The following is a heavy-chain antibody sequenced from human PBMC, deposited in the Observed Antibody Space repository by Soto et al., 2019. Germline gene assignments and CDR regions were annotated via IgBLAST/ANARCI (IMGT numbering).Heavy chain of an antibody. CDR1: GFTFSSYG. J-gene: IGHJ6*02. D-gene: IGHD5-18*01. V-gene: IGHV3-30*18. Sequence: QVQLVESGGGVVQPGRSLRLSCAASGFTFSSYGMHWVRQAPGKGLEWVAVISYDGSNKYYADSVKGRITISRDNSKKTLYLQMYSLRAEATAVYYCAKDLADTAIAYYYYYGMDAWGQGTTVTVSS. CDR2: ISYDGSNK. CDR3: AKDLADTAIAYYYYYGMDA.